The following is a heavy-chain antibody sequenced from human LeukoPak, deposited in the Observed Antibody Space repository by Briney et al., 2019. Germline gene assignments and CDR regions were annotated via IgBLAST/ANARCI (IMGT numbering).Heavy chain of an antibody. CDR2: IYYSGST. Sequence: SETLSLTCTVSGGSISSSSYYWGWIRQPPEKGLEWIGSIYYSGSTYYNPSLKSRVTISVDTSKNQFSLKPSSVTAADTAVYFCARRARDYGDLYYWYFDLWGRGTLVTVSS. D-gene: IGHD4-17*01. CDR1: GGSISSSSYY. J-gene: IGHJ2*01. CDR3: ARRARDYGDLYYWYFDL. V-gene: IGHV4-39*01.